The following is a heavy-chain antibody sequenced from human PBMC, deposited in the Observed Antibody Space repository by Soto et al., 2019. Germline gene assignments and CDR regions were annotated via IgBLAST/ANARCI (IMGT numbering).Heavy chain of an antibody. CDR1: GGTFSSYA. CDR3: ASGGGSSSRGYYFDY. J-gene: IGHJ4*02. V-gene: IGHV1-69*13. Sequence: SVKVSCKASGGTFSSYAISWVRQAPGQGLEWMGGIIPIFGTANYAQKFQGRVTITADESTSTAYMELGSLRSEDTAVYYCASGGGSSSRGYYFDYWGQGTLVTVSS. D-gene: IGHD6-13*01. CDR2: IIPIFGTA.